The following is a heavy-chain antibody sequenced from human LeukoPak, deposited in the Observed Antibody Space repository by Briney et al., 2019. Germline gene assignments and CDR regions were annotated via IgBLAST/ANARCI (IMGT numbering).Heavy chain of an antibody. CDR1: AFSFSDYH. D-gene: IGHD6-13*01. J-gene: IGHJ4*02. V-gene: IGHV3-21*01. Sequence: PGGSLRLSCAASAFSFSDYHMNWVRQAPGKGLEWVSSISSSSSYIDYADSVKGRFTISRDNAKNSLYLQMNSLRAEDTAVYYCARDKGLRAAADWGQGTLVTVSS. CDR3: ARDKGLRAAAD. CDR2: ISSSSSYI.